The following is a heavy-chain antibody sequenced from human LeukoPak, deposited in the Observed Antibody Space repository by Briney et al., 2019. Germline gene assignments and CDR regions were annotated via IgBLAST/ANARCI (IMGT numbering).Heavy chain of an antibody. V-gene: IGHV3-30*03. J-gene: IGHJ4*02. CDR1: GFTFSSYG. D-gene: IGHD6-6*01. Sequence: GGSLRLSCAASGFTFSSYGMHWVRQAPGKGLEWVAVISYDGSNKYYADSVKGRFTISRDNSKNTLYLQMNSLRAEDTAVYYCATYSSSSAALYYWGQGTLVTVSS. CDR3: ATYSSSSAALYY. CDR2: ISYDGSNK.